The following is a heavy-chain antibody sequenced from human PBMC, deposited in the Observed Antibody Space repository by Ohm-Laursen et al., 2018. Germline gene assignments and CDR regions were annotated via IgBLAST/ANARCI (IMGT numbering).Heavy chain of an antibody. CDR1: GFTFDDYA. V-gene: IGHV3-43D*04. D-gene: IGHD3-22*01. Sequence: SLRLSCTASGFTFDDYAMHWVRQAPGKGLEWVSLISWDGGSTYYADSVKGRFTISRDNSKNSLYLQMNSLRAEDTALYYCARAVVTSQYYYFYYGMDVWGQGTTVTVSS. J-gene: IGHJ6*02. CDR3: ARAVVTSQYYYFYYGMDV. CDR2: ISWDGGST.